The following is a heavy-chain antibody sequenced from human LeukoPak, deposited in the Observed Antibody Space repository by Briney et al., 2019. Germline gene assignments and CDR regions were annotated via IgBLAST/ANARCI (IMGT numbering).Heavy chain of an antibody. V-gene: IGHV1-46*01. Sequence: RASVKVSCRASGYTFTSFFMHWLRQAPGQGPEWMGIINPRGGSTDYSQKFQGRVTMTSDTSTSTVYLGVNDLTSEDTAVYFCARVGVTAATADYWGQGTLVTVSS. J-gene: IGHJ4*02. CDR1: GYTFTSFF. D-gene: IGHD6-25*01. CDR3: ARVGVTAATADY. CDR2: INPRGGST.